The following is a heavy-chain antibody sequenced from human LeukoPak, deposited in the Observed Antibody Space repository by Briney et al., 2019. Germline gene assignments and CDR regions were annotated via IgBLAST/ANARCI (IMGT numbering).Heavy chain of an antibody. CDR1: GFTFSSYW. CDR3: ARDGGYSYGYGYYGMDV. CDR2: IKQDGSEK. J-gene: IGHJ6*02. Sequence: GGSLRLSCAASGFTFSSYWMSWVRQAPGKGLEWVANIKQDGSEKYYVDSVKGRFTISRDNAKNSLYLQMNSLRAEDTAVYYCARDGGYSYGYGYYGMDVWGQGTTVTVSS. V-gene: IGHV3-7*01. D-gene: IGHD5-18*01.